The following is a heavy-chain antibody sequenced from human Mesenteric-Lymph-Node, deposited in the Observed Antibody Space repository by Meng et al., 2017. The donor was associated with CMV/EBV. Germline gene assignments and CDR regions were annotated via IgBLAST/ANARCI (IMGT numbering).Heavy chain of an antibody. CDR3: ARAIAAARFYYYGMDV. CDR2: IIPIFGTA. CDR1: GGTFSSYA. V-gene: IGHV1-69*05. D-gene: IGHD6-13*01. Sequence: SVKVSCKASGGTFSSYAISWVRQAPGQGLEWMGGIIPIFGTANYAQKFQGRVTITTDGSTSTAYMELSSLRSEDTAVYYCARAIAAARFYYYGMDVWGQGTTVTVSS. J-gene: IGHJ6*02.